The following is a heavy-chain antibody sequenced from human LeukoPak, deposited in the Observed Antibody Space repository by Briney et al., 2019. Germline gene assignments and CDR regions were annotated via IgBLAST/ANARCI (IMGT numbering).Heavy chain of an antibody. V-gene: IGHV4-59*01. CDR1: GGSISSYY. Sequence: SETLSLTCTVSGGSISSYYWSWIRQPPGKGLEWIGYIYYSGSTNYNPSLKSRVTISVNTSKNQFSLKLSSVTAADTAVYYCARDSDFWSGYYYMDVWGKGTTVTVSS. J-gene: IGHJ6*03. D-gene: IGHD3-3*01. CDR3: ARDSDFWSGYYYMDV. CDR2: IYYSGST.